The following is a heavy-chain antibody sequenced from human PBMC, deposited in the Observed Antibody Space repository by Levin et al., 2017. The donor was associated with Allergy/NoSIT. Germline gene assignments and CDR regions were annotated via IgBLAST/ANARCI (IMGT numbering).Heavy chain of an antibody. CDR3: ARGNHWYTNYFDY. Sequence: SETLSLTCSVSSGSISSVTNYWNWIRQPAGKGLEWIGRVDRTGSTYYKPSLESRVIISVDTSNNQFSLRLNSVTAADSAIYYCARGNHWYTNYFDYWGQGLLVSVSS. CDR1: SGSISSVTNY. D-gene: IGHD6-13*01. J-gene: IGHJ4*02. V-gene: IGHV4-61*02. CDR2: VDRTGST.